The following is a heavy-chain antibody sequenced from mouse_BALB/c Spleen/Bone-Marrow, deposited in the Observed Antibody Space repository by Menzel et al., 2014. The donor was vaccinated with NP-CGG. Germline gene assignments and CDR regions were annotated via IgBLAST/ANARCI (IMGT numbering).Heavy chain of an antibody. D-gene: IGHD1-1*01. Sequence: VKLVESGAELVKPGASVKLSCKASGYTSTEYIIHWVKQRSGQGLEWIGWFYPGSGSIKYNEKFKDKATLTADKSSSTVYMELSRLTSEDSAVYFCARHEKANYGNYAMDYWGQGTSVTVSS. CDR3: ARHEKANYGNYAMDY. CDR1: GYTSTEYI. CDR2: FYPGSGSI. V-gene: IGHV1-62-2*01. J-gene: IGHJ4*01.